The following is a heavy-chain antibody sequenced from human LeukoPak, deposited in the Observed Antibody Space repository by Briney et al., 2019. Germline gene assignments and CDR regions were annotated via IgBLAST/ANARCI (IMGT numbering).Heavy chain of an antibody. Sequence: PSETLSLTCAVYGGSFSGYYWSWIRQPPGKGLEWIGEINHSGSTNYNPSLKGRATISIDTSKNQFSLKLSSVTAADTALYYCARGGGSSWYYFDYGGQGTLVTVSS. J-gene: IGHJ4*02. CDR2: INHSGST. CDR3: ARGGGSSWYYFDY. V-gene: IGHV4-34*01. D-gene: IGHD6-13*01. CDR1: GGSFSGYY.